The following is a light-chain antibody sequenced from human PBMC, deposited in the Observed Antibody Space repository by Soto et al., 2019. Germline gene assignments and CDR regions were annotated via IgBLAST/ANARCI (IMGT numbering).Light chain of an antibody. J-gene: IGKJ5*01. CDR1: QNINNY. Sequence: DIQMTQSPSSLSASLGDRVTITCQASQNINNYLNCYQQKPGRAPKLLIYDASNLEAGVPSRFRGSGSGTDFTFTISRLQPEDIATYYCQQYDNFPRAINFGQGTRLEIK. CDR2: DAS. V-gene: IGKV1-33*01. CDR3: QQYDNFPRAIN.